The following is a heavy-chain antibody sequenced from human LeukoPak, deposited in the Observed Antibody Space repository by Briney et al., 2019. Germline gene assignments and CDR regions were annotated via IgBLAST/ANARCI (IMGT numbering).Heavy chain of an antibody. CDR2: IRYDGSNK. Sequence: HPGGSLRLSCAASGFTFSSYGMHWVRQAPGKGLEWVAFIRYDGSNKYYADSVKGRFTISRDNAKNSLYLQMNSLRAEDTAVYYCARDGGYYATSPRFDYWGQGTLVTVSS. V-gene: IGHV3-30*02. J-gene: IGHJ4*02. D-gene: IGHD2-2*01. CDR1: GFTFSSYG. CDR3: ARDGGYYATSPRFDY.